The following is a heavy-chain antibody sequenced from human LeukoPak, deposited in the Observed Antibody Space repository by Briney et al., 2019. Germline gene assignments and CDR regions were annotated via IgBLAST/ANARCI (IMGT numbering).Heavy chain of an antibody. CDR3: ASDSASTAMAYFDY. D-gene: IGHD5-18*01. Sequence: SVKVSCKASGGTFSSYAISWVRQAPGQGLEWMGRIIPIFGTANYAQKFQGRVTITTGESTSTAYMELSTLRSEDTPVYYCASDSASTAMAYFDYCGQGPLVTVPS. J-gene: IGHJ4*02. V-gene: IGHV1-69*05. CDR1: GGTFSSYA. CDR2: IIPIFGTA.